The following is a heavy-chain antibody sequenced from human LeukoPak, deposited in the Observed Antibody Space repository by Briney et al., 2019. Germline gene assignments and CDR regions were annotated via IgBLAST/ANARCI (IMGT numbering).Heavy chain of an antibody. V-gene: IGHV3-48*03. CDR2: ISSCGSTI. Sequence: GGSLRLSCAASGFTFSSYEMNWVRQAPGKGLEWASYISSCGSTIYYADSVKGRFTISRDNAKNSLYLQMNSLRAEDTAVYYCAELGITMIGGVWGKGTTVTISS. J-gene: IGHJ6*04. CDR1: GFTFSSYE. CDR3: AELGITMIGGV. D-gene: IGHD3-10*02.